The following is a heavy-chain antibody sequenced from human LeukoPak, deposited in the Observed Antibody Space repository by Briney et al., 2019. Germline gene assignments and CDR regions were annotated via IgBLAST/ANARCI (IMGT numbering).Heavy chain of an antibody. J-gene: IGHJ4*02. CDR2: ISWDGGST. V-gene: IGHV3-43D*03. CDR3: AKDMNSWELGGAFDY. Sequence: GGSLRLSCAASGFTFDDYAMHWVRQAPGKGLEWVSLISWDGGSTYYADSVKGRFTISRDNSKNSLYLQMNSLRAEDTALYYCAKDMNSWELGGAFDYWGQGTLVTVSS. CDR1: GFTFDDYA. D-gene: IGHD3-10*01.